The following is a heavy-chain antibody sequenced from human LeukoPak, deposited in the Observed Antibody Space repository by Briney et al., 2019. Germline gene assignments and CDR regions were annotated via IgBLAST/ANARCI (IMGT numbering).Heavy chain of an antibody. CDR2: IYHSGST. D-gene: IGHD2-2*01. V-gene: IGHV4-30-2*01. CDR1: GGSISSGGYY. J-gene: IGHJ6*03. Sequence: SQTLSLTCTVSGGSISSGGYYWSWIRQPPGKGLEWIGYIYHSGSTYYNPSLKSRVTISVDRSKNQFSLKLSSVTAADTAVYYCARDRQDVVVVPAANAYRDYYYYMDVWGKGTTVTVSS. CDR3: ARDRQDVVVVPAANAYRDYYYYMDV.